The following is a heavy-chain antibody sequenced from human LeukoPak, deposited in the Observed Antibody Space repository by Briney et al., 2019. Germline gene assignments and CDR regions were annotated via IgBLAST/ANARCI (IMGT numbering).Heavy chain of an antibody. J-gene: IGHJ3*01. CDR1: GYTFSTYD. Sequence: EASVRVSCTASGYTFSTYDINWVRQAPGQGPEWMGWMNPVSGNTGFAEEFQGRVTLTRQTSIGTAYMEISSLRSDDTAVYYCARVPPHHDGITYYSAAFDVWGQGTMLIVSS. CDR3: ARVPPHHDGITYYSAAFDV. CDR2: MNPVSGNT. D-gene: IGHD3-10*01. V-gene: IGHV1-8*01.